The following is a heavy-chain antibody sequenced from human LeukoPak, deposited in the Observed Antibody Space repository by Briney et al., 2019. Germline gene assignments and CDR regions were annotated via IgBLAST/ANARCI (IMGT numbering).Heavy chain of an antibody. CDR2: IDSSGGYM. D-gene: IGHD2-2*01. CDR1: GFTFSSYE. Sequence: GGSLRLSCAASGFTFSSYEMNWARQAPGKGLEWVSSIDSSGGYMFYADSVKGRFIISRDNAKDSLYLQMNSLRVEDTALYYCARETCTTCYTYSYYYYMDVWGKGTTVTVSS. J-gene: IGHJ6*03. CDR3: ARETCTTCYTYSYYYYMDV. V-gene: IGHV3-21*06.